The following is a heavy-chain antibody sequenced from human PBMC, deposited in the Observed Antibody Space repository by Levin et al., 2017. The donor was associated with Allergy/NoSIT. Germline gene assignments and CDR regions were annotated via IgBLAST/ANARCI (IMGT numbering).Heavy chain of an antibody. CDR3: AHRSGPFDY. D-gene: IGHD2-15*01. V-gene: IGHV2-5*08. CDR1: GFTFSHYEMN. J-gene: IGHJ4*02. Sequence: LRLSCTASGFTFSHYEMNWVRQAPGKGLEWLAFIYWDDDKRYSPSLKSRLTITKDTSKNQVVLTMTNMDPVDTATYYCAHRSGPFDYWGQGTLVTVSS. CDR2: IYWDDDK.